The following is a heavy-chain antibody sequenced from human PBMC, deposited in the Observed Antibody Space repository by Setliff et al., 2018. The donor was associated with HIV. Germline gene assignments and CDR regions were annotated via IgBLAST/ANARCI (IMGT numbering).Heavy chain of an antibody. J-gene: IGHJ4*02. D-gene: IGHD5-12*01. CDR3: ATEGYNRPLDY. V-gene: IGHV3-15*01. Sequence: PGGSLRLSCAASGFTFINTWMSWFRQAPGKGLEWVGRIKSRADGWPTDYAAPVKGRFIISTDDSKKTLYLQMNSLKTEDTAVYYCATEGYNRPLDYWGQGTLVTVSS. CDR2: IKSRADGWPT. CDR1: GFTFINTW.